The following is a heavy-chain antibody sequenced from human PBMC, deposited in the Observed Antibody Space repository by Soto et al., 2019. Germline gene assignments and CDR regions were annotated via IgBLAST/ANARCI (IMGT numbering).Heavy chain of an antibody. CDR1: GGSISSGDYY. J-gene: IGHJ6*02. CDR3: ARFTMVRGVIILHYGMDV. D-gene: IGHD3-10*01. CDR2: IYYSGST. Sequence: PSETLSLTCTVSGGSISSGDYYWSWIRQPPGKGLEWIGYIYYSGSTYYNPSLKSRVTISVDTSKNQFSLKLSSVTAADTAVYYCARFTMVRGVIILHYGMDVWGQGTTVTVSS. V-gene: IGHV4-30-4*01.